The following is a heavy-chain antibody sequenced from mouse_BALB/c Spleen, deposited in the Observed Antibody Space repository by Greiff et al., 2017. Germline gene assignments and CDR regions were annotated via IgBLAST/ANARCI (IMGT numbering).Heavy chain of an antibody. V-gene: IGHV3-2*02. J-gene: IGHJ4*01. CDR1: GYSITSDYA. D-gene: IGHD2-1*01. CDR2: ISYSGST. Sequence: EVKLVESGPGLVKPSQSLSLTCTVTGYSITSDYAWNWIRQFPGNKLEWMGYISYSGSTSYNPSLKSRISITRDTSKNQFFLQLNSVTTEDTATYYCARKFSIYYGNYGYAMDYWGQGTSVTVSA. CDR3: ARKFSIYYGNYGYAMDY.